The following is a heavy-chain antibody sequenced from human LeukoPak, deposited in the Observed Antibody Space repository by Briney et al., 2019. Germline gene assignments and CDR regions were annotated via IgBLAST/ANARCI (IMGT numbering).Heavy chain of an antibody. CDR1: GFTISSYS. Sequence: GGSLRLSCAASGFTISSYSMNWVRQAPGKGLEWVSYISSSGSTIYYADSVKGRFTISRDNAKNSLYLQMNSLRAEDTAVYYCAELGITMIGGVWGKGTTVTISS. CDR2: ISSSGSTI. J-gene: IGHJ6*04. CDR3: AELGITMIGGV. D-gene: IGHD3-10*02. V-gene: IGHV3-48*04.